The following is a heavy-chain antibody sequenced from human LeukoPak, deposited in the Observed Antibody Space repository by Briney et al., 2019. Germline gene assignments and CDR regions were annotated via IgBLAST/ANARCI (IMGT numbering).Heavy chain of an antibody. CDR3: ARSPTSWYFDY. J-gene: IGHJ4*02. D-gene: IGHD2-2*01. Sequence: GGSLRLSWAASGFTFSGSGMHWVRQAPGKGLEWVAFIRYHGSDKYYADSVKGRFTISRDNSKNTLYLQMNSLRPEDTSVYFCARSPTSWYFDYWGQGTLVTVSS. CDR2: IRYHGSDK. V-gene: IGHV3-30*02. CDR1: GFTFSGSG.